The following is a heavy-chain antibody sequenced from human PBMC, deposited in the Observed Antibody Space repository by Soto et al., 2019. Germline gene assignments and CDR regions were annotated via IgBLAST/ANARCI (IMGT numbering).Heavy chain of an antibody. CDR3: ARALGYTYGHLPIDF. CDR1: GGSFSGYY. Sequence: PSETLSLTCAVYGGSFSGYYWTWIRQPPGKGLEWIGEINHSGSTNYNPSLKSRVTISLDTSKNQFSLKLTSVTAADTAIYYCARALGYTYGHLPIDFWRQGALVTVPQ. D-gene: IGHD5-18*01. V-gene: IGHV4-34*01. CDR2: INHSGST. J-gene: IGHJ4*02.